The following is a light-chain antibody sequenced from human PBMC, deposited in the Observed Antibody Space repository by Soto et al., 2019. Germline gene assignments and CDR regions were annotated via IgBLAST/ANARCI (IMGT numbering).Light chain of an antibody. CDR2: EVR. J-gene: IGLJ1*01. Sequence: QSVLTQPASVSGSPGQSITITCTGTASDVGAYDYVSWYQHHPGKPPKLLIFEVRDRPSGVSNRFSGSKSGNTGSLTISGLQPEDEADYFCSSSTSSSTLVFGTVTKVTVL. CDR3: SSSTSSSTLV. V-gene: IGLV2-14*01. CDR1: ASDVGAYDY.